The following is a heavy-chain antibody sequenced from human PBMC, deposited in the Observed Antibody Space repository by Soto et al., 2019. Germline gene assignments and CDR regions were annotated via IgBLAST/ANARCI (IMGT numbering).Heavy chain of an antibody. D-gene: IGHD3-3*01. CDR2: IWFDGSNE. CDR3: ARNPYYDFWSGYSDPFYYYGMDV. CDR1: GFTFSSYV. V-gene: IGHV3-33*01. J-gene: IGHJ6*02. Sequence: QVQLVESGGGVVQPGRSLRLSCAASGFTFSSYVMHWVRQAPGKGLEWVAVIWFDGSNEYYADSVKGRFTISRDNSKNTMYLQMNSLRAEDTAVYYCARNPYYDFWSGYSDPFYYYGMDVWGQGTTVTVSS.